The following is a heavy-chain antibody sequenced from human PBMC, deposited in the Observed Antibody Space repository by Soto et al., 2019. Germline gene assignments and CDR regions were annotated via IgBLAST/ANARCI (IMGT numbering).Heavy chain of an antibody. Sequence: SQTLSLTCAISGDSVSSNSAAWNWTRQSPSRGLEWLGRTYYRSKWYNDYAVSVKSRITINPDTSKNQYSLQLNSVTPEDTAVYYCARGGVAAAGWHVDGMDVWGQGTTVTVSS. CDR1: GDSVSSNSAA. D-gene: IGHD6-13*01. CDR3: ARGGVAAAGWHVDGMDV. CDR2: TYYRSKWYN. J-gene: IGHJ6*02. V-gene: IGHV6-1*01.